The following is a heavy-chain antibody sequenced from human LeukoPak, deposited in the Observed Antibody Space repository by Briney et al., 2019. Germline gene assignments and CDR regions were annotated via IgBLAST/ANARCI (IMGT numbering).Heavy chain of an antibody. CDR1: GGSISSGGYY. CDR3: ARGMEYYDFWSGYSEDDAFGI. Sequence: KTSETLSLTCTVSGGSISSGGYYWSWIRQHPGKGLEWIGYIYYSGSTYYNPSLKSRVTISVDTSKNQFSLKLSSVTAADTAVYYCARGMEYYDFWSGYSEDDAFGIWGQGTMVTVSS. D-gene: IGHD3-3*01. V-gene: IGHV4-31*03. J-gene: IGHJ3*02. CDR2: IYYSGST.